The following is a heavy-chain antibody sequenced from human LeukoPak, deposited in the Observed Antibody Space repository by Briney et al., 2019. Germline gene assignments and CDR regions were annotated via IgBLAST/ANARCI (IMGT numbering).Heavy chain of an antibody. CDR1: GFTFSSYD. V-gene: IGHV3-13*01. J-gene: IGHJ5*02. Sequence: GGSLRLSCAASGFTFSSYDMHWVRQATGKGLEWVSAIGTAGDTYYPGSVKGRFTISRQNAKNSLYLQMNSLRAGDTAVYYCARGGRAAAAYDANWFDPWGQGTLVTVSS. CDR2: IGTAGDT. D-gene: IGHD6-13*01. CDR3: ARGGRAAAAYDANWFDP.